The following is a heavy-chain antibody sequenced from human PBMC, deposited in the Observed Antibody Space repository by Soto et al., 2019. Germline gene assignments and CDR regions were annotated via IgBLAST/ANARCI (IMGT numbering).Heavy chain of an antibody. J-gene: IGHJ6*02. CDR3: AKDCHDFWSGYYFPYYYGMDV. D-gene: IGHD3-3*01. V-gene: IGHV3-30*18. CDR2: ISYDGSNK. CDR1: GFTFSSYG. Sequence: QVQLVESGGGVVQPGRSLRLSCAASGFTFSSYGMHWVRQAPGKGLEWVAVISYDGSNKYYADSVKGRFTIYRDNSKNTQYLQMNSLRAEETDVYYCAKDCHDFWSGYYFPYYYGMDVWGQGTTVTVSS.